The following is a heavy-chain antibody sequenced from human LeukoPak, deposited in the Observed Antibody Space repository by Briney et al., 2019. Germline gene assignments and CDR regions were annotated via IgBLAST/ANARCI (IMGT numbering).Heavy chain of an antibody. CDR3: ATEGNWNPLPGGS. V-gene: IGHV3-66*01. Sequence: GGSLRLSYAASGFTVSNNYMSWVRKAPGQGLEWVSLVYAAGITYYADSVKGRFTIFRDNSNNTLYLQMNSLRVEDTAVYYCATEGNWNPLPGGSWGQGALVTVSS. J-gene: IGHJ5*02. D-gene: IGHD1-1*01. CDR1: GFTVSNNY. CDR2: VYAAGIT.